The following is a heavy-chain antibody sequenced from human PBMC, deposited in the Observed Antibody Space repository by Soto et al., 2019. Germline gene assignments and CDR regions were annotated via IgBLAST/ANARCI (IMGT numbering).Heavy chain of an antibody. Sequence: GGSLRLSCAASGFTFSSYAMSWVRQAPGKGLEWVSAISGSGGSTYYADSVKGRFTISRDNSKNTLYLQMNSLRAEDTAVYYCANGRHAMVLQHWGQGTLVTVSS. CDR1: GFTFSSYA. D-gene: IGHD5-18*01. CDR2: ISGSGGST. V-gene: IGHV3-23*01. J-gene: IGHJ1*01. CDR3: ANGRHAMVLQH.